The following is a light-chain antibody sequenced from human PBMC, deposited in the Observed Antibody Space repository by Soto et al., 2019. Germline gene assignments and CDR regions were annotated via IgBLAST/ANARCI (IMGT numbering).Light chain of an antibody. J-gene: IGKJ1*01. CDR1: QSIDTF. CDR2: AAS. CDR3: QQNSNTWT. Sequence: DIQMNQSPSSLCASVGDRVTISCRARQSIDTFLNWFQPKPGKAPQLLIYAASSLQSGVPSRLSGSGSGTDFTLTIRSLQPEDFATYYCQQNSNTWTFGQGTKVDI. V-gene: IGKV1-39*01.